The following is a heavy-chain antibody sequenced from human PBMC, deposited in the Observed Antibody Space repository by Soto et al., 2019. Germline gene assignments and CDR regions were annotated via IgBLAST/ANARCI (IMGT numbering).Heavy chain of an antibody. CDR3: ARGSRAAWDELLGVEGDY. V-gene: IGHV1-18*01. CDR2: ISAYNGNT. J-gene: IGHJ4*02. CDR1: GYTFTSYG. D-gene: IGHD2-15*01. Sequence: QVQLVQSGAEVKKPGASVKVSCKASGYTFTSYGISWVRQAPGQGLEWMGWISAYNGNTNYAQKLQGRVTMTTDTSTSTAYRELRSLRSDDTAVYYCARGSRAAWDELLGVEGDYWGQGTLVTVSS.